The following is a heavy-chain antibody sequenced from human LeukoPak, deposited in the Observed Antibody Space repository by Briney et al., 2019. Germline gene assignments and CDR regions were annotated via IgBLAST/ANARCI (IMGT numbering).Heavy chain of an antibody. J-gene: IGHJ4*02. Sequence: SETLSLTCAVCGGSFSGYYWSWIRQPPGKGLEWIGEINHSGSTNYNPSLKSRVTISVDTSKNQFSLKLSSVTAADTAVYYCARGRDYGDYWGQGTLVTVSS. CDR3: ARGRDYGDY. CDR2: INHSGST. CDR1: GGSFSGYY. V-gene: IGHV4-34*01.